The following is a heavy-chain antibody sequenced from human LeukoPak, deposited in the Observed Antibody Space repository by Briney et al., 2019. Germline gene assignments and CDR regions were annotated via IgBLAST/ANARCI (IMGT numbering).Heavy chain of an antibody. D-gene: IGHD1-7*01. Sequence: SETLSLTCTVSGFSISSGYYWGWVRQPPGKGLEWITNIYYSGSTYYNPSLKSRVTISVDTSKNQFSLKLSSVTAADTAVYYCARNYAGYYYFDYWGQGTLVTVSS. CDR1: GFSISSGYY. CDR2: IYYSGST. CDR3: ARNYAGYYYFDY. V-gene: IGHV4-38-2*02. J-gene: IGHJ4*02.